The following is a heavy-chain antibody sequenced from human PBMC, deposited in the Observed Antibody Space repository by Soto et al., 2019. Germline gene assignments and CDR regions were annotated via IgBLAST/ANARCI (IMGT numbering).Heavy chain of an antibody. J-gene: IGHJ4*02. CDR3: ARVGTDYGSGSPYYSDY. Sequence: LRLSCAASGFSFRSYYMNWVRQAPGRGLEWVSSISPSSSFLNYADSVKGRFTISRDNAKSSVSLQMNSLRAEDTAVYYCARVGTDYGSGSPYYSDYWGQGTLVTVSS. CDR1: GFSFRSYY. V-gene: IGHV3-21*06. CDR2: ISPSSSFL. D-gene: IGHD3-10*01.